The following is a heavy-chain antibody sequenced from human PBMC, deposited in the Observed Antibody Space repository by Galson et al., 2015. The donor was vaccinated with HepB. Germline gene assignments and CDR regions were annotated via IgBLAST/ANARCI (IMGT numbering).Heavy chain of an antibody. CDR2: INPSGGST. V-gene: IGHV1-46*01. CDR3: AREKGGTTYFDY. Sequence: SVKVSCKASGYTFTSYYMHWVRQAPGQGLEWMGIINPSGGSTSYAQKFQGRVTMTRDTSTSTVYIELSSLRPEDSAAYYCAREKGGTTYFDYWGHGTLVTVSS. D-gene: IGHD1-26*01. CDR1: GYTFTSYY. J-gene: IGHJ4*01.